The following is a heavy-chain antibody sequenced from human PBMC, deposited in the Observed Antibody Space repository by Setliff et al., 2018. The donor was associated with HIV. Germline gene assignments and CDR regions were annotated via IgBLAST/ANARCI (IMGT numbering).Heavy chain of an antibody. CDR1: GYSFTSYW. CDR2: IYPGDSDT. Sequence: GESLKISCKGSGYSFTSYWIGWVRQMPGKGLEWMGIIYPGDSDTRYSPSFQGQVTISADKSISTAYLQMNSLRADDTAVYYCARVPPHYSNSWYFFDYWGQGTLVTVSS. CDR3: ARVPPHYSNSWYFFDY. V-gene: IGHV5-51*01. J-gene: IGHJ4*02. D-gene: IGHD6-13*01.